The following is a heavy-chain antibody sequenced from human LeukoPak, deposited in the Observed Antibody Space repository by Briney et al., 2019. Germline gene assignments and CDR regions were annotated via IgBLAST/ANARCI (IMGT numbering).Heavy chain of an antibody. D-gene: IGHD3-3*01. V-gene: IGHV3-23*01. J-gene: IGHJ4*02. CDR3: ARVNDFWSGYYKYYFDY. CDR1: GFTFSSYA. Sequence: GGSLRLSCAASGFTFSSYAMTWVRQAPGKGLEWVSAISGSGGGTYYADSVKGRFTISRDNAKNSLYLQMNSLRAEDTAVYYCARVNDFWSGYYKYYFDYWGQGTLVTVSS. CDR2: ISGSGGGT.